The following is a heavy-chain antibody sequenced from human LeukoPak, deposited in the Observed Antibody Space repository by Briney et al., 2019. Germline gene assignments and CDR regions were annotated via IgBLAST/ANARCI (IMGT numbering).Heavy chain of an antibody. CDR3: ARIPAAPVTSRGPVIERSSTFDI. J-gene: IGHJ3*02. D-gene: IGHD6-25*01. V-gene: IGHV1-46*01. CDR1: GYTFTSYY. CDR2: INPSGGST. Sequence: ASVKVSCKASGYTFTSYYMHWVRQAPGQGLEWMGIINPSGGSTSYAQEFQGRVTMTRDTSTSTVYMELSSLRSEDTAVYYCARIPAAPVTSRGPVIERSSTFDIWGQGTMVTVSS.